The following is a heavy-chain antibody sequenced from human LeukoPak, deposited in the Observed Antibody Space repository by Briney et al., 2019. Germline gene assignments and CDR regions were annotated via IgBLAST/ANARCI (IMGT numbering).Heavy chain of an antibody. Sequence: RGSLRLTCAASGCTLGDYWLSWVRQPPGKGLEWVASIKHDGSEKYFVDSVKGRFTISRDNAKNSLFLQMNSLRAEDTAVYYCAREAFWGQGTVVSVTS. CDR2: IKHDGSEK. CDR1: GCTLGDYW. CDR3: AREAF. V-gene: IGHV3-7*01. J-gene: IGHJ4*02.